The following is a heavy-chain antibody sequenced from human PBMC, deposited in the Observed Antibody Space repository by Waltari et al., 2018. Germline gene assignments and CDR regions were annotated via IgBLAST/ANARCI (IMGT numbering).Heavy chain of an antibody. CDR2: IYYTGST. CDR3: ARGGGGDWEWFDP. V-gene: IGHV4-59*01. J-gene: IGHJ5*02. Sequence: QVQLQESGPSLLKPSETLSLICTVSGGSISGFYWSWVRQPPGKGLDWIGYIYYTGSTNFNPSLKSRVTRSGDTSKNQFSRKLSSVTAADTAFYYCARGGGGDWEWFDPWGQGTLVTVSS. CDR1: GGSISGFY. D-gene: IGHD2-21*02.